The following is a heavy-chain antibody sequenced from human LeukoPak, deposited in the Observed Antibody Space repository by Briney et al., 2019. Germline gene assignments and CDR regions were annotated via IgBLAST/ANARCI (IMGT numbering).Heavy chain of an antibody. J-gene: IGHJ6*02. D-gene: IGHD6-19*01. CDR1: GFTFGDYA. Sequence: PGGSLRLSCTASGFTFGDYAMSWVRQAPGKGLEWVGFIKSKVFGGTTEYAASVKGRFTISRDDSKSIAYLHMYGLKTEDTALYYCARDPVAVSGSNYYYYGMDVWGQGTTVTVSS. V-gene: IGHV3-49*04. CDR2: IKSKVFGGTT. CDR3: ARDPVAVSGSNYYYYGMDV.